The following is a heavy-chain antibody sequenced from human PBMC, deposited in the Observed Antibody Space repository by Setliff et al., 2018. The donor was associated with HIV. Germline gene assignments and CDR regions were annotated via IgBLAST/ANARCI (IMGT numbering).Heavy chain of an antibody. V-gene: IGHV4-61*09. CDR2: VYSRGNT. D-gene: IGHD2-21*01. CDR1: GDSFTTTSHS. CDR3: ARGRLMGSSVLFFDF. Sequence: KASETLSLTCDVSGDSFTTTSHSWAWLRQPAGRGLEWIGHVYSRGNTDYNPSLALRVPILMSTSEIQFSLTLNSVTAADTAKYYCARGRLMGSSVLFFDFWGQGILVTVSP. J-gene: IGHJ4*02.